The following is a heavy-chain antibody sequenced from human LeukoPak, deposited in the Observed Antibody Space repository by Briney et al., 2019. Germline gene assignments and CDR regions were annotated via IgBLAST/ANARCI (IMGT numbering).Heavy chain of an antibody. CDR2: IYTSGST. CDR3: ARAWVRQYDSSGYPPFDY. D-gene: IGHD3-22*01. Sequence: PSETLSLTCTVSGGSISSGSCYWSWIRQPAGKGLEWIGRIYTSGSTNYNPSLKSRVTISVDTSKNQFSLKLSSVTAADTAVYYCARAWVRQYDSSGYPPFDYWGQGTLVTVSS. CDR1: GGSISSGSCY. V-gene: IGHV4-61*02. J-gene: IGHJ4*02.